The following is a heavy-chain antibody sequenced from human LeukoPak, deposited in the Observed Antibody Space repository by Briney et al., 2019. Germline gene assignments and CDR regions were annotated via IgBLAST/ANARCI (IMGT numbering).Heavy chain of an antibody. CDR1: GGSLSGYY. CDR2: INHSGST. D-gene: IGHD3-16*02. V-gene: IGHV4-34*01. CDR3: ARGSYDYVWGSYRPYPYFDY. Sequence: KPTETLSLTCAVYGGSLSGYYWSWIRQPPGKGLEWIGEINHSGSTNYNPSLKSRVTISVDTSKNQFSLKLSSVTAADTAVYYCARGSYDYVWGSYRPYPYFDYWGQGTLVTVSS. J-gene: IGHJ4*02.